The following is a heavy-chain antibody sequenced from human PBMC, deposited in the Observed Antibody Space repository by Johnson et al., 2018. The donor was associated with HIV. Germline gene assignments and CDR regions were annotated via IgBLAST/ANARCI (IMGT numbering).Heavy chain of an antibody. D-gene: IGHD3-16*01. J-gene: IGHJ3*02. CDR2: ISGSDFGP. CDR1: GFTFSDYY. V-gene: IGHV3-23*04. CDR3: ARQTLRTFDI. Sequence: VQLVESGGGVVQPERSLRLSCAASGFTFSDYYMGWIRQAPGKGLEWVSGISGSDFGPYYADSMRGRFTISRDNSKNTLYLQMNSLRAEDTAVYYCARQTLRTFDIWGQGTMVTVSS.